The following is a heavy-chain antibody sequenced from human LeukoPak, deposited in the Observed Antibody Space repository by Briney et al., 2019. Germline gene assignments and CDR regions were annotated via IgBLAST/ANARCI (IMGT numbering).Heavy chain of an antibody. CDR2: ISGSGGST. D-gene: IGHD4-11*01. V-gene: IGHV3-23*01. Sequence: PGRSLRLSCAASGFTFSSYAMSWVRQAPGKGLEWVSAISGSGGSTYYADSVKGRFTISRDNSKNTLYLQMNSLRAEDTAVYYCARDRVATTVTTLFDYWGQGTLVTVSS. CDR3: ARDRVATTVTTLFDY. CDR1: GFTFSSYA. J-gene: IGHJ4*02.